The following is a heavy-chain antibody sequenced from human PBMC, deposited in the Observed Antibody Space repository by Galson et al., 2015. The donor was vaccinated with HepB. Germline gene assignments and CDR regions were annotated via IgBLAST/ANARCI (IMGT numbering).Heavy chain of an antibody. Sequence: SVKVSCKDSGGTFSSYAISWVRQAPGQGLEWMGGIIPIFGTANYAQKFQGRVTITADESTSTAYMELSSLRSEDTAVYHCARGVLLWDGPDYWGQGTLVTVSS. J-gene: IGHJ4*02. D-gene: IGHD3-10*01. CDR2: IIPIFGTA. V-gene: IGHV1-69*13. CDR1: GGTFSSYA. CDR3: ARGVLLWDGPDY.